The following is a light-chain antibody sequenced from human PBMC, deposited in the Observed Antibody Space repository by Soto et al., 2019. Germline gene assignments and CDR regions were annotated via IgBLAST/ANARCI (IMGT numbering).Light chain of an antibody. CDR1: QSVSYW. Sequence: EIQMTQSPSTLSASVGDRVTITCRASQSVSYWLAWYQQKPGKAPKLLVYDASTLQSGVPSRFSGSVSGTEFILTIGSLQPDDFATYYCQQYMSYPWTFGQGTKVDIK. V-gene: IGKV1-5*01. CDR3: QQYMSYPWT. CDR2: DAS. J-gene: IGKJ1*01.